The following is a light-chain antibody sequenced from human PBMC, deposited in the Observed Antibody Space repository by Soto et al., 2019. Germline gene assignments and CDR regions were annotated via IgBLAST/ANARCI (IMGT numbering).Light chain of an antibody. J-gene: IGLJ2*01. CDR1: QLGDKL. V-gene: IGLV3-1*01. CDR3: QAWDSSTVV. CDR2: ENT. Sequence: CELSQPPSLSVSPGQTASISCSGDQLGDKLASWYQQKPGQSPVLVIYENTKRPSGIPERFSGSNSGNTVTLTISGTQAMDEADYYCQAWDSSTVVFGGGTKLTVL.